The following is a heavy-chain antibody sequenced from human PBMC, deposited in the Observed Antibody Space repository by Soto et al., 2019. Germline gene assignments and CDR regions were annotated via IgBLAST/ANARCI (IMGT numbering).Heavy chain of an antibody. CDR2: INWNGGST. Sequence: EVQLVETGGGVVRPGGSLRLSCAASGFTFDDYGMSWGRQAPGKGLEWGSGINWNGGSTGYADSVKGRFTISRDNAKHSLYMQMNILRAEDTALYHRARAGGYCRGGSCPPDVWGQGTMVTVSS. CDR1: GFTFDDYG. V-gene: IGHV3-20*01. D-gene: IGHD2-15*01. CDR3: ARAGGYCRGGSCPPDV. J-gene: IGHJ3*01.